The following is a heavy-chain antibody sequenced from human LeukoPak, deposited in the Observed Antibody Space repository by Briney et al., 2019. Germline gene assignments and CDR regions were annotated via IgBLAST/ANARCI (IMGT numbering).Heavy chain of an antibody. J-gene: IGHJ4*02. CDR3: VKAEGTGYVNY. CDR2: IRYDGSNK. Sequence: PGGSLRLSCAASGFTFSNAWMSWVRQAPGKGLEWVTFIRYDGSNKYYAESVKGRFTISRDNSKNTLYQQMNSLGAEDTAVYFCVKAEGTGYVNYWGQGTPVTVSS. CDR1: GFTFSNAW. V-gene: IGHV3-30*02. D-gene: IGHD1-14*01.